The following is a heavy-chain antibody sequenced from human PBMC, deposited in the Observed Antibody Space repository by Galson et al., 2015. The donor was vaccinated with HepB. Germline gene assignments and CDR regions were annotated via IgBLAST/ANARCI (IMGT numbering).Heavy chain of an antibody. CDR2: FCPYNRNT. CDR1: GYNYHVYI. J-gene: IGHJ5*02. V-gene: IGHV1-18*04. CDR3: ARGAIVVAVGATQNNWFDP. Sequence: PVKVSCKAPGYNYHVYISTGARQAPRQGLECMGWFCPYNRNTNYAQKFQVRVTMTTDTSTRTAYMELRRLGFDDTAVYYCARGAIVVAVGATQNNWFDPWGQRTRVTVSS. D-gene: IGHD2-15*01.